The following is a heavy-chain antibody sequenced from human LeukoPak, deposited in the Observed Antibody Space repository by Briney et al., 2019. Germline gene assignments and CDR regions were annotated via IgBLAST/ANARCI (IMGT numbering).Heavy chain of an antibody. D-gene: IGHD2-8*02. V-gene: IGHV3-74*01. CDR3: TTDRKWCTYN. Sequence: GGSLRLSCAASGFTFSSYWMHWVRQVPGKGLVWVSGINSDESRTIYADSVKGRFTISRDNAKDTLYLQMNSLRDEDTAVYYCTTDRKWCTYNWGQGTLVTVSS. CDR1: GFTFSSYW. J-gene: IGHJ4*02. CDR2: INSDESRT.